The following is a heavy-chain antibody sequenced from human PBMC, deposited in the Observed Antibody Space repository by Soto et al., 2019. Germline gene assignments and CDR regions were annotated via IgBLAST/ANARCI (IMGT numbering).Heavy chain of an antibody. CDR2: IIPIFGTA. D-gene: IGHD1-26*01. CDR3: ASHSGSSPEGRYYYGMDV. Sequence: QVQLVQSGAEVKKPGSSVKVSCKASGGTFSSYAISWVRQAPGQGLEWMGGIIPIFGTADYAQKFQGRVTITADESTRTAYMELSSLRSEDTSVYYCASHSGSSPEGRYYYGMDVWGQGTTVTVSS. J-gene: IGHJ6*01. CDR1: GGTFSSYA. V-gene: IGHV1-69*12.